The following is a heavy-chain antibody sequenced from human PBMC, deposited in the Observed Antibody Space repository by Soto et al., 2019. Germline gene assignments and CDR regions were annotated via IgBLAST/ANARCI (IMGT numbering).Heavy chain of an antibody. CDR3: ARLGVMDPCAYSFDY. D-gene: IGHD2-21*01. CDR1: GFTFSDFA. Sequence: EVQVLESGGGLVQPGGSLRLSCAATGFTFSDFAMNWVRQAPGEGLEWVSRFYGGGNGTNYADSLKGRVTITRDSSKNTFHWQMNSLRAQDTAVYYCARLGVMDPCAYSFDYCGQRPLVTVSS. V-gene: IGHV3-23*01. J-gene: IGHJ4*02. CDR2: FYGGGNGT.